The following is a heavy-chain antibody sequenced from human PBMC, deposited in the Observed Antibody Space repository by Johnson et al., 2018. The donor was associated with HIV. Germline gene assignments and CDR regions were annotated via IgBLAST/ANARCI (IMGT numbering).Heavy chain of an antibody. D-gene: IGHD3-22*01. Sequence: VHLVESGGGLVQPGESLKLSCAASGFTFSGSAMHWVRQASGKGLEWVGRLKSKVDGGTTDYAAPVKDRFTISRDDSKNSLYLQLNSLKTEDTAVYYCTTEDSSGYNSLGAFDIWGPGTMVTVSS. V-gene: IGHV3-15*01. J-gene: IGHJ3*02. CDR2: LKSKVDGGTT. CDR3: TTEDSSGYNSLGAFDI. CDR1: GFTFSGSA.